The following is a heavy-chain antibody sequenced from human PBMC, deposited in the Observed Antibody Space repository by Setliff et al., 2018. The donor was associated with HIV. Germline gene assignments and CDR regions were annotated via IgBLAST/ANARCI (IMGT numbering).Heavy chain of an antibody. J-gene: IGHJ5*02. CDR1: GFTFSSYA. CDR3: ARDNGRYFDRGWFDP. Sequence: PGGSLRLSCAASGFTFSSYAMSWVRRAPGKGLEWVSAISGSGGSTYYADSVRGRFTISRDNSKNTLYLQMNSLRAEDTAVYYCARDNGRYFDRGWFDPWGQGALVTVSS. D-gene: IGHD3-9*01. CDR2: ISGSGGST. V-gene: IGHV3-23*01.